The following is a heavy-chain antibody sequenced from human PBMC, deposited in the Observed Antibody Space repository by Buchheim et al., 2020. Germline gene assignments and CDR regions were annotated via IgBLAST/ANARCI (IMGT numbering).Heavy chain of an antibody. J-gene: IGHJ6*03. V-gene: IGHV1-46*01. CDR1: GYTFTSYY. Sequence: QVQLVQSGAEVKKPGASVKVSCKASGYTFTSYYMHWVRQAPAQGLEWMGIINPSGGSTSYAQKFQSRVTMTRDTSTSTVYMELSSLRSEDTAVYYCARDSRVGATFLSYYYYYYMDVWGKGTT. D-gene: IGHD1-26*01. CDR3: ARDSRVGATFLSYYYYYYMDV. CDR2: INPSGGST.